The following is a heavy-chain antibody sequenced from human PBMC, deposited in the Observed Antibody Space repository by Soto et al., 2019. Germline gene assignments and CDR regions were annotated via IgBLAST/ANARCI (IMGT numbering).Heavy chain of an antibody. CDR2: ISSNGGST. CDR3: VKDPFDYDFWSGYYTGNNWFDP. J-gene: IGHJ5*02. V-gene: IGHV3-64D*08. CDR1: GFPFSSYA. D-gene: IGHD3-3*01. Sequence: GGSLRLSCSASGFPFSSYAMHWVRQAPGKGLEYVSAISSNGGSTYYADSVRGRFTISRDNSKNTLYLQMSSLRAEDTAVYYCVKDPFDYDFWSGYYTGNNWFDPWGQGTLVTVSS.